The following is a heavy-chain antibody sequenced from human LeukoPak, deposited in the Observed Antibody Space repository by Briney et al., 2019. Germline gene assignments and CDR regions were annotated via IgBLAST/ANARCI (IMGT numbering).Heavy chain of an antibody. CDR2: ISSSSSYI. J-gene: IGHJ5*02. Sequence: GGSLRLSCAASGFTFSSYSMNWVRQAPGKGLEWVSSISSSSSYIYYADPVKGRFTISRDNAKNSLYLQMNSLRAEDTAVYYCARDFPMVRGVRWGFDPWGQGTLVTVSS. V-gene: IGHV3-21*01. D-gene: IGHD3-10*01. CDR1: GFTFSSYS. CDR3: ARDFPMVRGVRWGFDP.